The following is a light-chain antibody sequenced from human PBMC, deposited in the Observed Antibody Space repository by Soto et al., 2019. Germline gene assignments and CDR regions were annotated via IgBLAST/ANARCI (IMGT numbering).Light chain of an antibody. CDR3: QQYNNWPPRT. CDR2: GAS. J-gene: IGKJ2*01. CDR1: QSVSTD. V-gene: IGKV3-15*01. Sequence: EIVMTQSPATLSVSLGERATLFCRASQSVSTDLAWYQQKPGQAPRLLIYGASTRATGIPARFSGSGSGTEFTLTISSLQSEDFAVYYCQQYNNWPPRTFGQGTELEIK.